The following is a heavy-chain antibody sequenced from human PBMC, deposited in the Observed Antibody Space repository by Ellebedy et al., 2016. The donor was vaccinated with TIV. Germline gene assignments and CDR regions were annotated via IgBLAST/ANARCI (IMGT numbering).Heavy chain of an antibody. D-gene: IGHD2-21*02. CDR2: ISAYSGNT. V-gene: IGHV1-18*01. CDR3: AKDLSPRFVAVETQCPAT. CDR1: GYTFTSYG. Sequence: AASVKVSCKASGYTFTSYGIHWVRQAPGQGLEWMGWISAYSGNTDYAQKLQGRVTMTTDTSTTTAYMELRSLRSDDTAVYFCAKDLSPRFVAVETQCPATWGQGTLVTVSS. J-gene: IGHJ5*02.